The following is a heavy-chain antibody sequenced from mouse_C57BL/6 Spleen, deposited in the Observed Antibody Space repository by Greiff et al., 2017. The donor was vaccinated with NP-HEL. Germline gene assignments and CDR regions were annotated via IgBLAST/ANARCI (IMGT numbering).Heavy chain of an antibody. J-gene: IGHJ1*03. CDR3: ARLGYYDYSWYFDV. CDR2: ISSGGSYT. D-gene: IGHD2-4*01. V-gene: IGHV5-6*01. Sequence: EVKLVESGGDLVKPGGSLKLSCAASGFTFSSYGMSWVRQTPDKRLEWVATISSGGSYTYYPDSVKGRFTISRDNAKNTLYLQMSSLKSEDTAMYYCARLGYYDYSWYFDVWGTGTTVTVSS. CDR1: GFTFSSYG.